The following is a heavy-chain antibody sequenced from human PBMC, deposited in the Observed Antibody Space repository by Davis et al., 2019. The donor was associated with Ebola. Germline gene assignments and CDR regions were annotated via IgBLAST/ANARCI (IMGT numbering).Heavy chain of an antibody. Sequence: GESLKISCAASGFTFSAYRMNWVRQAPGTGLEWVSSISISGTFTYYADSVKGRFTISSDDAKNSLFLHMNSLRADDTAVYYCARDAETSMVYHWFDPWGQGTLVTVSS. D-gene: IGHD2-8*01. V-gene: IGHV3-21*06. J-gene: IGHJ5*02. CDR3: ARDAETSMVYHWFDP. CDR1: GFTFSAYR. CDR2: ISISGTFT.